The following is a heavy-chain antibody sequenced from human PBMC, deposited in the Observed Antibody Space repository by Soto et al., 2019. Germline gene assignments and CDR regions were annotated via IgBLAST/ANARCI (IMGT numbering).Heavy chain of an antibody. CDR3: AIDPETRIVVVVAATQGFDY. D-gene: IGHD2-15*01. CDR2: ISGSGGST. V-gene: IGHV3-23*01. CDR1: GFTFSSYA. J-gene: IGHJ4*02. Sequence: GGSLRLSCAASGFTFSSYAMSWVRQAPGKGLEWVSAISGSGGSTYYADSVKGRFTISRDNSKNTLYLQMNSLRAEDTAVYYCAIDPETRIVVVVAATQGFDYWGQGTQVTVSS.